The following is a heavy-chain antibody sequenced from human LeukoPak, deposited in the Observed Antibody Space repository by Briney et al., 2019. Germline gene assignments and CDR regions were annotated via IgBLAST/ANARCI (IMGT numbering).Heavy chain of an antibody. D-gene: IGHD3-22*01. V-gene: IGHV3-7*01. CDR1: GFTFSRYW. Sequence: PGGSLRLSCAASGFTFSRYWMSWVRQAPGKRLEWVANIKQDGSEKYYVDSVEGRFTISRDNAKNSLYLQMNSLRDEDTAVYYCAREVRGIVVVTEDYYYYYMDVWGKGTTVTVSS. CDR2: IKQDGSEK. CDR3: AREVRGIVVVTEDYYYYYMDV. J-gene: IGHJ6*03.